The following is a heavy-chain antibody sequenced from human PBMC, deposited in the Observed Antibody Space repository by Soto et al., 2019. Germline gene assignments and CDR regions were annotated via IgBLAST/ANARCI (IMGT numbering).Heavy chain of an antibody. CDR2: IDPSDSYT. D-gene: IGHD2-2*01. CDR1: GYSFISYW. CDR3: ARHGCSSTRCYPHPRYYYGMDV. V-gene: IGHV5-10-1*01. Sequence: GESLKISCKGSGYSFISYWISWVRQMPGKGLEWMGRIDPSDSYTNYSPSFQGHVTISADTSISTACLQWSSLKASDTAMYYCARHGCSSTRCYPHPRYYYGMDVWGQGTTVTVSS. J-gene: IGHJ6*02.